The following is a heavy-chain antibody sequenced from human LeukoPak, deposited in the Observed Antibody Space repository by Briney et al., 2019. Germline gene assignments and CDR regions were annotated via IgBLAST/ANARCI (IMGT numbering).Heavy chain of an antibody. CDR2: INPNSGET. V-gene: IGHV1-2*02. CDR1: GYTFTDYY. CDR3: ARDRDYSNTERGFDY. Sequence: ASVKVSCKTSGYTFTDYYIHWVRQAPGQGLEGMGWINPNSGETNSAQKFQGRVTMTGDTSIRTAYMELRRVTSDDTAVYYCARDRDYSNTERGFDYWGQGPLVTVSS. D-gene: IGHD4-11*01. J-gene: IGHJ4*02.